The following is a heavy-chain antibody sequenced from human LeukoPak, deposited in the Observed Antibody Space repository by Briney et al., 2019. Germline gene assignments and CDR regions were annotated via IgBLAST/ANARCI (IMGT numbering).Heavy chain of an antibody. V-gene: IGHV3-30*18. D-gene: IGHD3-16*01. Sequence: PGRSLRLSCAASGFTFSSYGMHWVRQAPGKGLEWVAVISYDGSNKYYADSVKGRFTISRDNSKNTLYLQMNSLRAEDTAVYYCEKDFHGWGRDVGGKGTTVPVP. J-gene: IGHJ6*03. CDR1: GFTFSSYG. CDR3: EKDFHGWGRDV. CDR2: ISYDGSNK.